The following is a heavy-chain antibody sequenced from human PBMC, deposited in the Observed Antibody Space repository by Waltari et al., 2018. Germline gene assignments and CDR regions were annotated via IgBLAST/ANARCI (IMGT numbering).Heavy chain of an antibody. Sequence: QVQLQESGPGLVKPSQTLSLTCTVSGGSISSGSYYWSWIRQPAGKGLEWIGYIYTSVSTNYNPSLKSRVTISVDTSKNQFSLKLSSVTAADTAVYYCARRGVVITTSWFDPWGQGTLVTVSS. CDR1: GGSISSGSYY. CDR3: ARRGVVITTSWFDP. V-gene: IGHV4-61*09. J-gene: IGHJ5*02. D-gene: IGHD3-22*01. CDR2: IYTSVST.